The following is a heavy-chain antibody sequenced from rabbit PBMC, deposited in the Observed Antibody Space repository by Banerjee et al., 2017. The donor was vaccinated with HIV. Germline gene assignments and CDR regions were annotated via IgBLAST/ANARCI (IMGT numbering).Heavy chain of an antibody. V-gene: IGHV1S45*01. D-gene: IGHD4-1*01. CDR3: ARDLAGVIGWNFGL. CDR1: GFTLINYW. J-gene: IGHJ6*01. Sequence: QEQLEESGGGLVKPEGSLTLTCTASGFTLINYWICWVRQAPGKGLEWIACIYTGSSGSTVYASWAKGRFTISKTSSTTVTLQMTSLTAADTATYFCARDLAGVIGWNFGLWGQGTLVTVS. CDR2: IYTGSSGST.